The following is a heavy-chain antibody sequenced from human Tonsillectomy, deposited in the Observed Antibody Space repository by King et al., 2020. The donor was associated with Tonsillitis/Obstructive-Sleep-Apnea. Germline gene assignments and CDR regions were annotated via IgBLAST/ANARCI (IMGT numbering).Heavy chain of an antibody. CDR3: AREILEPGTMGTNWFDP. D-gene: IGHD1-7*01. V-gene: IGHV4-59*01. Sequence: VQLQESDPGLVKPSETLSLTCTVSGGSISSYYWSWIRQPPGKGLEWIGYIYYSGSTNYNPSLKSRVTISVDTSKNQFSLKLSSVTAADTAVYYCAREILEPGTMGTNWFDPWGQGTLVTVSS. J-gene: IGHJ5*02. CDR2: IYYSGST. CDR1: GGSISSYY.